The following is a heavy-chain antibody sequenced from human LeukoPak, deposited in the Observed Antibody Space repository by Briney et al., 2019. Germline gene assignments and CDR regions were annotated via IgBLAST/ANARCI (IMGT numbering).Heavy chain of an antibody. D-gene: IGHD3-16*02. J-gene: IGHJ4*02. Sequence: SETLSLTCAVYGGSFSGYYWSWIRQPPGKGLEWIGEINHSGSTNYNPSLKSRVTISVDTSKNQFSLKLSSVTAADTAVYYCARVVSPYNYFGGIYRTLYFAYGAREPLVTFPS. V-gene: IGHV4-34*01. CDR2: INHSGST. CDR1: GGSFSGYY. CDR3: ARVVSPYNYFGGIYRTLYFAY.